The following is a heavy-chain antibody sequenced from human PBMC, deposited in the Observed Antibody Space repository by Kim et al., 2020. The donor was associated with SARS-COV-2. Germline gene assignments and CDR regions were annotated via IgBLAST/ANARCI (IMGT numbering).Heavy chain of an antibody. V-gene: IGHV4-4*02. Sequence: TDYNPALKSRVSISADKSKNQFSLTLTSVTAADTAQYYCARGLPNFGIDVWGQGTTVTVSS. D-gene: IGHD1-1*01. CDR3: ARGLPNFGIDV. J-gene: IGHJ6*02. CDR2: T.